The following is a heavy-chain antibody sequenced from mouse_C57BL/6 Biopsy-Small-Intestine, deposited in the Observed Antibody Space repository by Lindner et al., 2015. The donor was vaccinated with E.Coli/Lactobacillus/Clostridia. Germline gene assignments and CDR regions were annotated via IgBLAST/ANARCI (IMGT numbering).Heavy chain of an antibody. D-gene: IGHD2-1*01. CDR1: GYTFTRYG. V-gene: IGHV1-81*01. CDR3: AIYGNPDY. CDR2: IYPRSGNP. J-gene: IGHJ2*01. Sequence: VQLQESGAELARPGASAKLSCKASGYTFTRYGITWMKQRTGQGLEWIGEIYPRSGNPYYNEKFKGRATLTADKSSSTAYMELRSLTSEDSAVYFCAIYGNPDYWGQGTTLTVSS.